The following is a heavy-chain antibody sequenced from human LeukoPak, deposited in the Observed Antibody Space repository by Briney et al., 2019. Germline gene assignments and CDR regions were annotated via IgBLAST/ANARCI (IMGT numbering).Heavy chain of an antibody. CDR2: ISSSGIST. D-gene: IGHD5-18*01. CDR3: ARDPDGYRQGHHFDY. CDR1: GFTFRSHA. V-gene: IGHV3-23*01. J-gene: IGHJ4*02. Sequence: GGSLRLSCAASGFTFRSHAMSWVRQAPGKGLEWVSAISSSGISTYYADSVKGRFTISRDNSKNTLYLQMNSLKAEDTAVYYCARDPDGYRQGHHFDYWGQGTLVTVSS.